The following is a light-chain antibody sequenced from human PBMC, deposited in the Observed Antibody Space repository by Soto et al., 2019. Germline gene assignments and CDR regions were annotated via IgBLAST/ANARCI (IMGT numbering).Light chain of an antibody. CDR3: QQYYTTPYT. CDR2: WAS. J-gene: IGKJ2*01. V-gene: IGKV4-1*01. Sequence: DIVMTQSPDSLAVSLGERATINCKSSQSVLYTSNNKNYLAWYQQKPGQPPKLLIYWASTRESGVPDRFGGSGSGTDFALTISSLQAEDVAVYYCQQYYTTPYTFGPGAKLEIK. CDR1: QSVLYTSNNKNY.